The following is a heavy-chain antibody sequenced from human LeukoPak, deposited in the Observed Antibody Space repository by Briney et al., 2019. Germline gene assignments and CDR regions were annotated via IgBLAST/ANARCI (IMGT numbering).Heavy chain of an antibody. D-gene: IGHD2-15*01. CDR2: IYTRGST. V-gene: IGHV4-4*07. CDR1: GGSINNYY. J-gene: IGHJ3*02. Sequence: SETLSLTCTVSGGSINNYYRSWIRQPAGKGLEWIGRIYTRGSTNYNPSLKSRVTMSVDTSKNQFSLKLSSVTAADTAVYYCASGRYCSADICSGGDAFDIWGQGTMVSVSS. CDR3: ASGRYCSADICSGGDAFDI.